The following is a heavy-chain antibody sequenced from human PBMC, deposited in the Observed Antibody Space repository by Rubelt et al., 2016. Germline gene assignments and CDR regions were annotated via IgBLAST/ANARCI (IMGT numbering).Heavy chain of an antibody. V-gene: IGHV1-2*02. J-gene: IGHJ4*02. Sequence: QVQLVQSGAEVKKPGASVKVSCKASGYTFTGYYMNWVRQAPGQGLEWMGWINPNSGGTNYAQKFQGRVTMTRDTSISTAYMGLSRLGSDDTAVYYCARINSGYRAFDYWGQGTLVTVSS. CDR1: GYTFTGYY. D-gene: IGHD3-22*01. CDR2: INPNSGGT. CDR3: ARINSGYRAFDY.